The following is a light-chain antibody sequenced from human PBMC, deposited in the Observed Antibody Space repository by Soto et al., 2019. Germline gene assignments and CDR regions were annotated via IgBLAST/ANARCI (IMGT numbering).Light chain of an antibody. CDR2: DVS. J-gene: IGLJ2*01. CDR3: SSYTSSSTVL. V-gene: IGLV2-14*01. Sequence: ALTQPASVSGSPGQSITISCTGTSSDVGGYNYVSWYQQHPGKAPKLTIYDVSNRPSGVSNRFSGSKSGNTASLTISGLQAEDEADYYCSSYTSSSTVLFGGGTKLTVL. CDR1: SSDVGGYNY.